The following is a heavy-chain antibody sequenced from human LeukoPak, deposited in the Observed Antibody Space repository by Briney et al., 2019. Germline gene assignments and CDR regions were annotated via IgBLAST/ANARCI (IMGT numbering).Heavy chain of an antibody. D-gene: IGHD3-16*01. J-gene: IGHJ4*02. CDR2: ISYDGSNK. V-gene: IGHV3-30*04. Sequence: GGSLRLSCAASGFTFSSYDMHWVRQAPGKGLEWVAVISYDGSNKYYADSVKGRFTISRDNSKNTLYLQMNSLRAEDTAVYYCAGDWESYFDYRGQGTLVTVSS. CDR1: GFTFSSYD. CDR3: AGDWESYFDY.